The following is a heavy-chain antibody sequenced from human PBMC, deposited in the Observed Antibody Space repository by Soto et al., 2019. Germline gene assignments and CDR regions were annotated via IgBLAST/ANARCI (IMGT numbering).Heavy chain of an antibody. V-gene: IGHV2-5*02. CDR3: AHAYGGRSLY. J-gene: IGHJ1*01. Sequence: QITLKESGPTLVKPTQTLTLTCPFSGFSLTTARVGVGWIRQPPGEALEWLAVSYWDDSKTYRTSLESRLTITKDTSKNPVALTMTNMDSLDTATYYCAHAYGGRSLYWGQGTLVTVSS. CDR1: GFSLTTARVG. D-gene: IGHD1-26*01. CDR2: SYWDDSK.